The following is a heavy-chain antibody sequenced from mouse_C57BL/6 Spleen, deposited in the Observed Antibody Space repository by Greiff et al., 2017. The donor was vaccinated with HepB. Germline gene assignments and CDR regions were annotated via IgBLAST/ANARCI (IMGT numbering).Heavy chain of an antibody. Sequence: VQLKQSGPELVKPGASVKIPCKASGYTFTDYNMDWVKQSHGKSLEWIGDINPNNGGTIYNQKFKGKATLTVDKSSSTAYMELRSLTSEDTAVYYCAKGSNWRNYYAMDYWGQGTSVTVSS. J-gene: IGHJ4*01. D-gene: IGHD2-5*01. V-gene: IGHV1-18*01. CDR1: GYTFTDYN. CDR2: INPNNGGT. CDR3: AKGSNWRNYYAMDY.